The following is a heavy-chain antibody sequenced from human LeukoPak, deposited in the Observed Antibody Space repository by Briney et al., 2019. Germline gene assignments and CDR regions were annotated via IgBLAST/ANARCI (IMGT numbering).Heavy chain of an antibody. Sequence: GGSLRLSCAASGFTFSSYGMHWVRQAPGKGLEWVSTISGSGSSTYYADSVKGRFTISRDNSKNTLYLQMNSLRAEDTAVYYCAKVVDSGSYYPRDAFDIWGQGTMVTVSS. J-gene: IGHJ3*02. D-gene: IGHD1-26*01. CDR2: ISGSGSST. CDR3: AKVVDSGSYYPRDAFDI. CDR1: GFTFSSYG. V-gene: IGHV3-NL1*01.